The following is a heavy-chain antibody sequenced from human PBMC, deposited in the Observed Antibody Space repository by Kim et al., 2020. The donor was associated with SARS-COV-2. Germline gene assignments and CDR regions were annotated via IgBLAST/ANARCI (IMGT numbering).Heavy chain of an antibody. CDR1: GYTFTSYD. CDR2: MNPNSGNT. D-gene: IGHD6-13*01. V-gene: IGHV1-8*01. CDR3: ARKRPPYSSSWEGFDP. Sequence: ASVKVSCKASGYTFTSYDINWVRQATGQGLEWMGWMNPNSGNTGYAQKFQGRVTMTRNTSISTAYMELSSLRSEDTAVYYCARKRPPYSSSWEGFDPWGQGTLVTVSS. J-gene: IGHJ5*02.